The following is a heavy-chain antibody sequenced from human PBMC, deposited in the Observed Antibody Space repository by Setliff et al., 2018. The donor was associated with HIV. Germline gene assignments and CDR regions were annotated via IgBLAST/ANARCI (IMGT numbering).Heavy chain of an antibody. CDR1: GGSFSGYY. CDR3: ARHYYGSGSYYNPPPYYYYYMDV. V-gene: IGHV4-34*01. CDR2: INHSGNT. D-gene: IGHD3-10*01. Sequence: SETLSLTCAFNGGSFSGYYWMWIRQSPGEGLEWIGEINHSGNTNYNPSLKSRVTISVDTSKNQFSLKLSSVTAADTAVYYCARHYYGSGSYYNPPPYYYYYMDVWGKGTTVTVSS. J-gene: IGHJ6*03.